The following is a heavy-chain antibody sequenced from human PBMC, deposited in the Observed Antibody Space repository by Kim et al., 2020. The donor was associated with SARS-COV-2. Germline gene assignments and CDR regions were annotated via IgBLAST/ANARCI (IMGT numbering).Heavy chain of an antibody. CDR1: GYSISSGYY. CDR3: AFYNVWGGQRDY. CDR2: IYHSGST. V-gene: IGHV4-38-2*02. D-gene: IGHD3-3*01. Sequence: SETLSLTCTVSGYSISSGYYWGWIRQPPGKGLEWIGSIYHSGSTYYNPSLKSRVTISVDTSKNKFSLRLSSVTAADTAVYYCAFYNVWGGQRDYSVQG. J-gene: IGHJ4*02.